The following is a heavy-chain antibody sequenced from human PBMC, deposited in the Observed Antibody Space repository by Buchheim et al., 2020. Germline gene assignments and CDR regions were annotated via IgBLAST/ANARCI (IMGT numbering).Heavy chain of an antibody. CDR1: GFSFSSYE. D-gene: IGHD1-1*01. V-gene: IGHV3-48*03. Sequence: EVQLVESGGGLVQPGGSLTLSCVASGFSFSSYEMNWVRQAPGKGLEWISFIRSGGDTIHYADSVNGRFTISRDNAKNSLYLQMNSLSVEDTAVYYCARDLNWHAGLDCWGQGTL. CDR3: ARDLNWHAGLDC. J-gene: IGHJ4*02. CDR2: IRSGGDTI.